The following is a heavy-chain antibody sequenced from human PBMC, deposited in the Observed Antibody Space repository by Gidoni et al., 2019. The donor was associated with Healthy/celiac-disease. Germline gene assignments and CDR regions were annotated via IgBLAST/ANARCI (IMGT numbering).Heavy chain of an antibody. CDR1: GGPISSGSYY. Sequence: QVQLQESGPGLVKPSQTLSLTFPVPGGPISSGSYYWSWIRQPAGKGLEWIGRIYTSGSTNYNPSLKSRVTMSVDTSKNQFSLKLSSVTAADTAVYYCARDSPTLYSRGAFDIWGQGTMVTVSS. CDR3: ARDSPTLYSRGAFDI. D-gene: IGHD6-13*01. V-gene: IGHV4-61*02. CDR2: IYTSGST. J-gene: IGHJ3*02.